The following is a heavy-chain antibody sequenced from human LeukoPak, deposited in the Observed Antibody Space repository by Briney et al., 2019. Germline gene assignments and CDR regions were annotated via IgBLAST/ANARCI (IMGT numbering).Heavy chain of an antibody. CDR1: GFTFSNYW. V-gene: IGHV3-7*04. Sequence: GGSLRLSCAASGFTFSNYWMSWVRQAPGIGLEWVAKIKEDGSEEDYVDSVKGRFTISRDNAKNSLYLQMNSLRAEDTAVYYCARAGRISEYHHFDYWGQGTLVTVSS. CDR2: IKEDGSEE. D-gene: IGHD2/OR15-2a*01. J-gene: IGHJ4*02. CDR3: ARAGRISEYHHFDY.